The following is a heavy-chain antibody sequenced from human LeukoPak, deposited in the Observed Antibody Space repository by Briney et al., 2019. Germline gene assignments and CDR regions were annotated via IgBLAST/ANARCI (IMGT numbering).Heavy chain of an antibody. CDR2: ISAYNGNT. J-gene: IGHJ5*02. CDR1: GYTFTSYG. Sequence: ASVKLSCKASGYTFTSYGISWVRHAPGQGLEWMGWISAYNGNTNYAQKLQGRVTRPTTTSTSKAYMELRSLRSDDTAVYYCARDPNYDILTGYSWFDPWGQGTLVTVSS. CDR3: ARDPNYDILTGYSWFDP. V-gene: IGHV1-18*01. D-gene: IGHD3-9*01.